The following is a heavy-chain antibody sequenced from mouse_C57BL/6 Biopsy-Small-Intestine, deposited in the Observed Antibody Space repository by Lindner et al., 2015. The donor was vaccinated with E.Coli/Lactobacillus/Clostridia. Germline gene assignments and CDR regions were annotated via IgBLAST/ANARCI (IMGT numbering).Heavy chain of an antibody. D-gene: IGHD1-1*01. CDR3: AIGTTVVSNLYWYFAV. CDR2: IDPSDNYT. CDR1: GYTFTNYW. Sequence: VQLQESGAELVMPGTSVKLSCKASGYTFTNYWMHWVKQRPGQGLEWIGEIDPSDNYTNYNQNFRGKATLTVDKSSSTAYMQLSSLTSEDSAVYYCAIGTTVVSNLYWYFAVWGTGATVTVSS. V-gene: IGHV1-69*01. J-gene: IGHJ1*03.